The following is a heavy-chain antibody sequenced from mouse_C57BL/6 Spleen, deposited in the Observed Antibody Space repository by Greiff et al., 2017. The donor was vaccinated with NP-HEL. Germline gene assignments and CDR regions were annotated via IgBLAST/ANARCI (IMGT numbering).Heavy chain of an antibody. V-gene: IGHV1-53*01. CDR2: IYPRDGST. D-gene: IGHD1-3*01. Sequence: QVQLQQPGTELVKPGASVKLSCKASGYTFTSYWMHWVKQRPEQGLEWIGYIYPRDGSTKYNEKFKGKATLTADKSSSTAYMQLNSLTSEDSAVYFCAREWGDLYYFDYWGQGTTLTVSS. CDR1: GYTFTSYW. CDR3: AREWGDLYYFDY. J-gene: IGHJ2*01.